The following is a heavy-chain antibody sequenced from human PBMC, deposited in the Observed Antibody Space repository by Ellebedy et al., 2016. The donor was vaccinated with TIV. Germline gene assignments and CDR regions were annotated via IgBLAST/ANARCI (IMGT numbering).Heavy chain of an antibody. J-gene: IGHJ6*02. D-gene: IGHD3-16*01. Sequence: GESLKISXAASGFTFSSYSMNWVRQAPGKGLEWVSSISSSSSSIYYADSVKGRFTISRDNAKNSLYLQMTSLRAEDTAVYYCARDLGPWRDYYYYGMDVWGQGATVTVSS. V-gene: IGHV3-21*01. CDR2: ISSSSSSI. CDR1: GFTFSSYS. CDR3: ARDLGPWRDYYYYGMDV.